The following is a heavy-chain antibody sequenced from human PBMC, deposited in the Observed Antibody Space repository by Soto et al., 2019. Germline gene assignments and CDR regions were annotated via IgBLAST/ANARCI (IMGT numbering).Heavy chain of an antibody. V-gene: IGHV4-39*07. CDR1: GGSISSSSYY. D-gene: IGHD6-13*01. J-gene: IGHJ4*02. CDR3: ARTRYSSSWLPLEY. Sequence: QLQLQESGPGLVKPSETLSLTCTVSGGSISSSSYYWGWIRQPPGKGLEWIGSIYYSGSTYYNPSLKSRVTISVDTSKNQFSLKLSSVTAADTAVYYCARTRYSSSWLPLEYWGQGTLVTVSS. CDR2: IYYSGST.